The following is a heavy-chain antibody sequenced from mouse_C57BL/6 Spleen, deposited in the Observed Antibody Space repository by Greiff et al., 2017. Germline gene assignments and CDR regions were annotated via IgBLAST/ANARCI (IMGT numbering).Heavy chain of an antibody. Sequence: LVESGAELVRPGASVTLSCKASGYTFTDYEMHWVKQTPVHGLEWIGAIDPETGGTAYNQKFKGKAILTADKSSSTAYMGLRSLTSEDSAVDYCTRLGESAWFAYWGQGTLVTVSA. CDR2: IDPETGGT. J-gene: IGHJ3*01. V-gene: IGHV1-15*01. CDR3: TRLGESAWFAY. CDR1: GYTFTDYE.